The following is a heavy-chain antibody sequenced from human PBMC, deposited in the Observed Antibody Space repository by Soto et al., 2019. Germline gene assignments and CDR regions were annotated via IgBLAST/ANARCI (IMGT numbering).Heavy chain of an antibody. J-gene: IGHJ6*02. D-gene: IGHD3-3*01. V-gene: IGHV1-46*01. CDR2: INPGNRIT. CDR3: AKVPNYYDFWAGSYYYHGMDV. CDR1: GYTFTNYF. Sequence: QVQLVQSGAEVKEPGASVKVACKTSGYTFTNYFVHWVRQAPGQGLEWMGAINPGNRITNYALKFQGRVTMTSDTSTNTVYLELSCLRSEDTAVYSCAKVPNYYDFWAGSYYYHGMDVWGQGTTVTVSS.